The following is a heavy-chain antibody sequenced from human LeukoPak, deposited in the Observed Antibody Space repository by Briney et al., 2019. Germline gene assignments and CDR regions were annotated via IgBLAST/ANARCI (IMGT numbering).Heavy chain of an antibody. V-gene: IGHV1-69*01. CDR2: ITPIFGTA. CDR1: GGTFSSYA. D-gene: IGHD4-17*01. J-gene: IGHJ6*02. Sequence: GSWVKVSCKASGGTFSSYAISWVRQAPGQGREWMGGITPIFGTANHAQKFQGRVTITADESTSTAYMELSSLRSEDTAVYYCARAAVYGDTTGMDVWGQGTTVTVSS. CDR3: ARAAVYGDTTGMDV.